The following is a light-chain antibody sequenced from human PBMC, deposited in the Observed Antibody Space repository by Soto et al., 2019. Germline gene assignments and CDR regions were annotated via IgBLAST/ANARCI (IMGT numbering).Light chain of an antibody. CDR3: GTWDSSLSAGV. V-gene: IGLV1-51*01. J-gene: IGLJ1*01. CDR2: DNN. CDR1: STNIGAGY. Sequence: QSVLTQPPSVSGAPGQRVSISCTGSSTNIGAGYGVHWYQQRPGTAPKLLIYDNNKRPSGIPDRFSGSKSGTSATLGITGLQTGDEADYYCGTWDSSLSAGVFGTGTKVTVL.